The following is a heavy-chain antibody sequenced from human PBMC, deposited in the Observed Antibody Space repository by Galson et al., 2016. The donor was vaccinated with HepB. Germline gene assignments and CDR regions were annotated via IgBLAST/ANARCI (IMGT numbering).Heavy chain of an antibody. V-gene: IGHV3-21*01. D-gene: IGHD3-10*01. Sequence: SLRLCCAASGFRFSGYAMTWVRQAPGKGLEWVSSIRSSTSYIYYADSVKGRFTISRDSAKNSLSLQMNSLRAEDTAVYYCVYYYGSGSYYNTDYWGQGTLVTVSS. CDR3: VYYYGSGSYYNTDY. CDR2: IRSSTSYI. J-gene: IGHJ4*02. CDR1: GFRFSGYA.